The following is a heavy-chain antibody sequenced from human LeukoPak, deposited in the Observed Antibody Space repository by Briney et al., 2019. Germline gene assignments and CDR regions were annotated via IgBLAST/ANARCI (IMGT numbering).Heavy chain of an antibody. CDR2: MYGDMRDI. V-gene: IGHV3-74*01. Sequence: GGSLRLSCEASGLTFSNSWMHWVRQIPGKGLVWVSRMYGDMRDISYADSVKGRFTISRDNAKNTVYLQMNSLRGEDTAVYYCARDLGLRGSTWGQGTLVTVSS. CDR1: GLTFSNSW. J-gene: IGHJ5*02. CDR3: ARDLGLRGST. D-gene: IGHD5-12*01.